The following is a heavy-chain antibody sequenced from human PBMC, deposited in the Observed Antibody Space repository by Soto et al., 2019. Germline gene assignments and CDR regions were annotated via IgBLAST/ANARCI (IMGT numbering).Heavy chain of an antibody. CDR1: GGSISSGFYY. CDR3: AAPPRY. D-gene: IGHD6-6*01. J-gene: IGHJ4*02. Sequence: SETLSLTCTVSGGSISSGFYYWSWIRQPPGKGLEWIGYIYDSGGTNYNPSLKSRVTISVDTSKNQFSLKLTSVTAADTAVYYCAAPPRYWGQGTLVTVSS. V-gene: IGHV4-61*01. CDR2: IYDSGGT.